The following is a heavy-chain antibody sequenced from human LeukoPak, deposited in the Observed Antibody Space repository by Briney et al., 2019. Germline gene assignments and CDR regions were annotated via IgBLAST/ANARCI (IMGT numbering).Heavy chain of an antibody. CDR2: ISGSGGST. Sequence: GGSLRLSCAASGFTFSSYAMSWVRQAPGKGLEWVSAISGSGGSTYYADSVKGRFTISRDNAKNSLYLQMNSLRAEDTAVYYCARERVGAFDYWGQGTLVTVSS. CDR3: ARERVGAFDY. J-gene: IGHJ4*02. CDR1: GFTFSSYA. D-gene: IGHD1-26*01. V-gene: IGHV3-23*01.